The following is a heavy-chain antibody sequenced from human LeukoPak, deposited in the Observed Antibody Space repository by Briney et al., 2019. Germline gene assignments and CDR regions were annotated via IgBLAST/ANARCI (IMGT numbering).Heavy chain of an antibody. D-gene: IGHD5-12*01. CDR1: GFTFSSYG. Sequence: GGSLRLSCAASGFTFSSYGMHWVRQAPGKGLEGVAGIWYDGSNKYYADTVKGRFTISRDNSKNTLYLQMNSLRAEDTAVYYCARGLLRYSGYDYGFDYWGQGTLVTVSS. V-gene: IGHV3-33*01. CDR3: ARGLLRYSGYDYGFDY. J-gene: IGHJ4*02. CDR2: IWYDGSNK.